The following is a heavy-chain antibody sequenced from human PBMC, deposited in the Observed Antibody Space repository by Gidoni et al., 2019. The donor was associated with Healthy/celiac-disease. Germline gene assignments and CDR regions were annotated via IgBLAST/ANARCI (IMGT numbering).Heavy chain of an antibody. Sequence: PGGSLRLSCSASGFTFSSYAMHWVRQAPGKGLEYVSAISSNGGSTYYADSVKGRFTISRDNSKNTLYLQMSSLRAEDTAVYYCVKVSGIFDCSGGSCYSVLVSFSSFWGQGTLVTVSS. J-gene: IGHJ4*02. CDR2: ISSNGGST. CDR1: GFTFSSYA. V-gene: IGHV3-64D*06. D-gene: IGHD2-15*01. CDR3: VKVSGIFDCSGGSCYSVLVSFSSF.